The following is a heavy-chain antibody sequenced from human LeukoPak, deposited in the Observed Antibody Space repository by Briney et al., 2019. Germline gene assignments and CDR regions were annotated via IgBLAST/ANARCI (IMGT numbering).Heavy chain of an antibody. CDR2: IYPDDSDT. J-gene: IGHJ4*01. D-gene: IGHD2-2*02. Sequence: GESLKISCKGSGYSFASYWIGWVRQLPGKGLQWMGTIYPDDSDTRYSPAFQGQVTISADKSISTAYLQWSGLKASDTAMYYCARHTRWDCTDTSCYNDYWGQGTLVTVSS. CDR1: GYSFASYW. V-gene: IGHV5-51*01. CDR3: ARHTRWDCTDTSCYNDY.